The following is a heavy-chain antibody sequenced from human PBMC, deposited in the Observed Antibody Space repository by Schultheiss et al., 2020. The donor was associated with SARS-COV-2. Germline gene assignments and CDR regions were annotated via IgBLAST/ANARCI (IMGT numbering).Heavy chain of an antibody. CDR2: ISGSGGST. D-gene: IGHD2-2*01. Sequence: GGSLRLSCAASGFTFSSYAMSWVRQAPGKGLEWVSAISGSGGSTYYTDSVKGRFTISRDNSKNTLYLQMNSLRADDTAVYYCAKDRGYCSSTSCYDSDYWGQGTLVTVSS. J-gene: IGHJ4*02. CDR1: GFTFSSYA. V-gene: IGHV3-23*01. CDR3: AKDRGYCSSTSCYDSDY.